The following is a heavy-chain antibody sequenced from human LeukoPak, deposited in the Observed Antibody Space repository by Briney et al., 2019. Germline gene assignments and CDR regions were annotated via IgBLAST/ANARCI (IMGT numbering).Heavy chain of an antibody. D-gene: IGHD2-2*01. V-gene: IGHV1-69*05. CDR2: IIPIFGTA. CDR1: GGTFSSYA. Sequence: SVKVSCKASGGTFSSYAISWVRQTPGQGLEWMGRIIPIFGTANYAQKFQGRVTITTDESTSTAYMELSSLRSEDTAVYYCARDVTGSSAFDYWGQGTLVTVSS. CDR3: ARDVTGSSAFDY. J-gene: IGHJ4*02.